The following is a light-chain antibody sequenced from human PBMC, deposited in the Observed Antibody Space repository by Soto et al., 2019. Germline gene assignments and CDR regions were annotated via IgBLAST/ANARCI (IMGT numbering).Light chain of an antibody. V-gene: IGKV4-1*01. CDR1: QSVLYSSNNKNY. CDR3: QQYYATPLA. CDR2: WAS. J-gene: IGKJ4*01. Sequence: DIVMTQSPDSLAVSLGERATINCKSSQSVLYSSNNKNYLAWYQQKPGQPPKLLIYWASTRESGVSDRFSGSGSGTEFTLTINSLQAEDVAVYFCQQYYATPLAFGGGTKVEIK.